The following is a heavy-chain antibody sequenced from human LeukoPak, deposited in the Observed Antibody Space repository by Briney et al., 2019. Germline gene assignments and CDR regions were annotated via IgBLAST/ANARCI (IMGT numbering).Heavy chain of an antibody. V-gene: IGHV3-48*02. Sequence: GGSLRLSCAASGFTFSSYSMNWVRQAPGKGLEWVSYISSSSSTIYYADSVKGRFTISRDNAKNSLYLQVNSLRDEDTAVYYCARDDIAARLSYYYYGMDVWGQGTTVTVSS. CDR2: ISSSSSTI. CDR3: ARDDIAARLSYYYYGMDV. CDR1: GFTFSSYS. J-gene: IGHJ6*02. D-gene: IGHD6-6*01.